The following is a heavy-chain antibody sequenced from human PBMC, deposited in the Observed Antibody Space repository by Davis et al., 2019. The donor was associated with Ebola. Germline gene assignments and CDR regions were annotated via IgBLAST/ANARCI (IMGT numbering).Heavy chain of an antibody. J-gene: IGHJ4*02. V-gene: IGHV3-23*05. CDR3: AKSAFSDSFT. Sequence: PGGSLRLSCVASGFPITAYGMSCVRQAPWKGLEWVSTIHSSGIDTYYADSVKGRFSISRDNSKNILFLQMHSLRAEDTAIYYCAKSAFSDSFTWGQGTLVTVSS. CDR1: GFPITAYG. D-gene: IGHD2-21*01. CDR2: IHSSGIDT.